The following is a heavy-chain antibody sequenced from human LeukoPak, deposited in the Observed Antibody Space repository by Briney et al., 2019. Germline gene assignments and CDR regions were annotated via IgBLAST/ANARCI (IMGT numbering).Heavy chain of an antibody. V-gene: IGHV6-1*01. CDR1: GDSVSSNSAA. CDR3: TRGVRYFDL. CDR2: TYYMSKWFN. J-gene: IGHJ2*01. Sequence: SQTLSLTCAISGDSVSSNSAAWTWIRQSPSRGLEWLGRTYYMSKWFNDYAVSVKSRITINPDTSKSQFSLQLNSVTPEDTAVYYCTRGVRYFDLWGRGTLVTVSS.